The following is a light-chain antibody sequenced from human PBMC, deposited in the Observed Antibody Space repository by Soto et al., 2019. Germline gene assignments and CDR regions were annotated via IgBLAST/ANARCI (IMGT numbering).Light chain of an antibody. CDR1: QSVGSY. Sequence: EIVMTQSPATLSVSPGERVTLSCRASQSVGSYLAWFQQKPGQAPSLLIYGSSTRATGIPARFSGSGSGTEFTLTISSLQSEDSAVYFCQQCNKWPLTFGQGIKLELK. V-gene: IGKV3-15*01. CDR3: QQCNKWPLT. CDR2: GSS. J-gene: IGKJ2*01.